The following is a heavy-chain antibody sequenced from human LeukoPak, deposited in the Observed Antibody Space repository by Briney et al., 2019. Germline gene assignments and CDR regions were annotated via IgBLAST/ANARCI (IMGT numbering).Heavy chain of an antibody. CDR1: GYTFTSYY. V-gene: IGHV1-46*01. Sequence: GASVKVSCKASGYTFTSYYMHWVRQAPGQGLEWMGIINPSGGSTSYAQKFQGRVTMTRDMPTSTVYMELSSLRSEDTAVYYCAVSEMAMYYFDYWGQGTLVTVSS. CDR3: AVSEMAMYYFDY. D-gene: IGHD5-24*01. CDR2: INPSGGST. J-gene: IGHJ4*02.